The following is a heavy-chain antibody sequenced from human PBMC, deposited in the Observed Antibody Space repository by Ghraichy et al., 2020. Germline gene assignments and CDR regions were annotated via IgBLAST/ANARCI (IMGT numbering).Heavy chain of an antibody. V-gene: IGHV2-70*11. D-gene: IGHD6-13*01. CDR2: IDWDDDK. CDR1: GFSLSTSGMC. J-gene: IGHJ6*02. CDR3: ARVISSSWSGGYYYYYYGMDV. Sequence: SGPTLVKPTQTLTLTCTFSGFSLSTSGMCVSWIRQPPGKALEWLARIDWDDDKYYSTSLKTRLTISKDTSKNQVVLTMTNMDPVDTATYYCARVISSSWSGGYYYYYYGMDVWGQGTTVTVSS.